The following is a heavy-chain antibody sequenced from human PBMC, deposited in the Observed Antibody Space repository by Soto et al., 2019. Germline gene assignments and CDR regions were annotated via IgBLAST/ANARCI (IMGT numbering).Heavy chain of an antibody. CDR2: VYHSGST. D-gene: IGHD3-16*02. CDR3: ARVNMITFGGVIGNWFDP. CDR1: GCSISSGGYS. V-gene: IGHV4-30-2*01. J-gene: IGHJ5*02. Sequence: SETLSLTFAVSGCSISSGGYSWSWILQPPGKGLEWIGYVYHSGSTYYNPSLKSRVTISVDRSKNQFSLKLSSVTAADTAVYYCARVNMITFGGVIGNWFDPWGQGTLVTVSS.